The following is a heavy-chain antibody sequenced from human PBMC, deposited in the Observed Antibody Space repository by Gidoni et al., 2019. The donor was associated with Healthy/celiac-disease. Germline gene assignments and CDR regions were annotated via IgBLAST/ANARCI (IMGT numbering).Heavy chain of an antibody. Sequence: EVQLLESGGGWVQPGGSLRRSCAASGFTFSSYAMSWVRQAPGKGLEWVSAISGSGGSTYYADSVQGRFTISRDNSKNTLYLQMTSLRAEDTAVYYCAVVPPKFDYWGQGTLVTVSS. J-gene: IGHJ4*02. V-gene: IGHV3-23*01. CDR1: GFTFSSYA. CDR2: ISGSGGST. CDR3: AVVPPKFDY. D-gene: IGHD2-2*01.